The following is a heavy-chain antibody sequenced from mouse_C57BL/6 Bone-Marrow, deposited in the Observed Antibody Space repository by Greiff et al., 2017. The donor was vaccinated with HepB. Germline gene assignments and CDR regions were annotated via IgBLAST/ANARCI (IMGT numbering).Heavy chain of an antibody. CDR3: ARGGIYYGSSPWFAY. Sequence: VQLQQSGPGMAKPSQSLSLTCTVTGYSITSGYDWHWIRHFPGNKLEWMGYISYSGSTNYNPSLKSRISITHDTSKNHFFLKLNSVTTEDTATYYCARGGIYYGSSPWFAYWGQGTLVTVSA. J-gene: IGHJ3*01. CDR2: ISYSGST. CDR1: GYSITSGYD. V-gene: IGHV3-1*01. D-gene: IGHD1-1*01.